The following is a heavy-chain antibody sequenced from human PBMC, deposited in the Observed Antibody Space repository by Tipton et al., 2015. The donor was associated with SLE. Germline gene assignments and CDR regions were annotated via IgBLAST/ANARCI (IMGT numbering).Heavy chain of an antibody. V-gene: IGHV4-59*11. CDR1: GGSISSHY. J-gene: IGHJ4*02. CDR3: AREKVRAVAGMGGFDY. CDR2: IYYSGST. D-gene: IGHD6-19*01. Sequence: LRLSCTVSGGSISSHYWSWIRQPPGKGLEWIGYIYYSGSTNYNPSLKSRVTISVDTSKNQFSLKLSSVTAADTAVYYCAREKVRAVAGMGGFDYWGQGTLVTVSS.